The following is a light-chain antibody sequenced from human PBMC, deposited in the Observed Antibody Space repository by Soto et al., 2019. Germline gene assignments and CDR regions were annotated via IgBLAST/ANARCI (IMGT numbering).Light chain of an antibody. CDR3: QTWGTGIAV. Sequence: QSVLTQSPSASASLGASAKLTCTLSSGQSSYGIAWHQQQPEKGPRNLMNLNSDGSHTKGYVIPDRFSGSSSGAERYLTISSLQSEDEADYYCQTWGTGIAVFGGGTKLTVL. CDR1: SGQSSYG. V-gene: IGLV4-69*01. J-gene: IGLJ2*01. CDR2: LNSDGSH.